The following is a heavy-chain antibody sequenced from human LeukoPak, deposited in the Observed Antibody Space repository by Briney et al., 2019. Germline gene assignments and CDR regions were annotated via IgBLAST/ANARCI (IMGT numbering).Heavy chain of an antibody. Sequence: PGGSLRLSCAASGFTFSSYSMNWIRQAPGKGLEWVSSISSSTSYMYYADSVKGRFTISKDNAKNSLYLQMNSLRAEDTAVYYCARAGGSTVSHSDYWGQGTLVTVSS. CDR1: GFTFSSYS. CDR3: ARAGGSTVSHSDY. V-gene: IGHV3-21*01. J-gene: IGHJ4*02. D-gene: IGHD4-17*01. CDR2: ISSSTSYM.